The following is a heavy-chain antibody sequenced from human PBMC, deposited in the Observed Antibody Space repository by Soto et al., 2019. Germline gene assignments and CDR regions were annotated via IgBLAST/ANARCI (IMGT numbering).Heavy chain of an antibody. CDR2: IWYDGSNK. CDR3: ARAPVVAAPNWFDP. Sequence: PGGSLRLSCAASVFTFSSYGMHWVRQAPGKGLEWVAVIWYDGSNKYYADSVKGRFTISRDNSKNTLYLQMNSLRAEDTAVYYCARAPVVAAPNWFDPWGQGTLVTVSS. D-gene: IGHD2-15*01. V-gene: IGHV3-33*01. J-gene: IGHJ5*02. CDR1: VFTFSSYG.